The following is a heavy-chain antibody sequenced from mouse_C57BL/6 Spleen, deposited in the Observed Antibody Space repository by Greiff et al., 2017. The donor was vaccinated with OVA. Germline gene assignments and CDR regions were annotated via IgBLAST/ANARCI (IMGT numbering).Heavy chain of an antibody. V-gene: IGHV5-17*01. Sequence: DVKLVESGGGLVKPGGSLKLSCAASGFTFSDYGMHWVRQAPEKGLEWVAYISGGSSTIYYADTVKGRFTISRDNAKNTLFLQMTSLRSEDTAMYYCARGDYYGSSHWYFDVWGTGTTVTVSS. CDR2: ISGGSSTI. D-gene: IGHD1-1*01. CDR1: GFTFSDYG. J-gene: IGHJ1*03. CDR3: ARGDYYGSSHWYFDV.